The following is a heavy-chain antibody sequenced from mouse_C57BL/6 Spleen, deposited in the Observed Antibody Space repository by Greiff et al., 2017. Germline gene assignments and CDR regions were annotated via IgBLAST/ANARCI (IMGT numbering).Heavy chain of an antibody. Sequence: EVQLQQSGPGLVKPSQSLSLTCSVTGYSINSGYYWNWIRQFPGNKLEWMGYISYDGSNNYNPSLKNRISITRDTSKNQFFLKVNSVTTEDTATYYCARERDKDYDYEIWYFDVWGTGTTVTVSS. D-gene: IGHD2-4*01. J-gene: IGHJ1*03. CDR2: ISYDGSN. V-gene: IGHV3-6*01. CDR1: GYSINSGYY. CDR3: ARERDKDYDYEIWYFDV.